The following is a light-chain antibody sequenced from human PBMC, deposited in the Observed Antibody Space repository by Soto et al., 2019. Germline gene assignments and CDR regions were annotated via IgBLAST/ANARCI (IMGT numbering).Light chain of an antibody. CDR1: QSVSSSY. V-gene: IGKV3-20*01. CDR3: QQYGSSRRT. Sequence: EIVLTQSPGTLSLSPGERATLSCSASQSVSSSYLAWYQQTPGQAPRLLIYGASSRATGIPDRFSGSGSGTDFTLTISRLEPEDFAVYYCQQYGSSRRTFGGGTKV. CDR2: GAS. J-gene: IGKJ4*01.